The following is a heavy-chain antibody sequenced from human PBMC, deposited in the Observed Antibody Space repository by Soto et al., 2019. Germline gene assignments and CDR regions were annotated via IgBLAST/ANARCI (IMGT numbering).Heavy chain of an antibody. CDR3: ARDPTIAMTTVTRNWFDP. CDR1: GYTFTSYG. V-gene: IGHV1-18*04. J-gene: IGHJ5*02. CDR2: ISAYNGST. Sequence: QVQLVQSGAEVKKPGASVKVSCKASGYTFTSYGISWVRQAPGQGLEWMGWISAYNGSTNYAQKLQGRVTMTTDTSTSTAYMELRSLRSDDTAVYYCARDPTIAMTTVTRNWFDPWGQGTLVTVSS. D-gene: IGHD4-17*01.